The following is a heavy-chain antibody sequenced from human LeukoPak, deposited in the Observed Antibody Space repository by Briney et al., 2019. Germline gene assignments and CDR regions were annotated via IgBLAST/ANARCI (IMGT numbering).Heavy chain of an antibody. D-gene: IGHD3-3*01. CDR1: GGTFSSYA. CDR3: ARATPFDFWGGYSWFDP. V-gene: IGHV1-69*05. J-gene: IGHJ5*02. Sequence: ASVKVSCKASGGTFSSYAISWVRQAPGQGLEWMGGIIPIFGTANYAQKFQGRVTITTDESTSTAYMELSSLRSEDTAVYYCARATPFDFWGGYSWFDPWGQGTLVTVSS. CDR2: IIPIFGTA.